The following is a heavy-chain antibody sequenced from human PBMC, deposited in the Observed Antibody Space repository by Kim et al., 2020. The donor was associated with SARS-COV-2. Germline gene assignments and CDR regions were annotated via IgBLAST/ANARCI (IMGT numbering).Heavy chain of an antibody. CDR3: TTGPTSYYVAGPIDY. CDR2: IKSKTDGGTT. V-gene: IGHV3-15*01. Sequence: GGSLRLSCAASGFTFSNAWMSWVRQAPGKGLEWVGRIKSKTDGGTTDYAAPVKGRFTISRDDSKNTLYLQMNSLKTEDTAVYYCTTGPTSYYVAGPIDYWGQGTLVTVSS. J-gene: IGHJ4*02. D-gene: IGHD6-19*01. CDR1: GFTFSNAW.